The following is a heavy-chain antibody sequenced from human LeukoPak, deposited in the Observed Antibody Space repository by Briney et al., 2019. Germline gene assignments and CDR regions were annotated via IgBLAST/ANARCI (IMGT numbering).Heavy chain of an antibody. V-gene: IGHV3-74*01. CDR3: TRVGYIDEGIDY. D-gene: IGHD5-24*01. Sequence: GGSLRLSCAASGFSFSGHWMHWARQLPGKGLVWVSRISPTGSTTSYADSVKGRFTISRDNAKNSLYLQMNSLRAEDTAIYYCTRVGYIDEGIDYWGQGTLVTVSS. CDR2: ISPTGSTT. CDR1: GFSFSGHW. J-gene: IGHJ4*02.